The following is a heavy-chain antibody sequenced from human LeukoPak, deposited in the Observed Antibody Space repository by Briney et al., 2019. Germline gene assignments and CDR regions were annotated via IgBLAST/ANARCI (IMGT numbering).Heavy chain of an antibody. CDR1: GYTFTSYG. Sequence: ASVKVSCKASGYTFTSYGISWVRQAPGQGLEWMGWISAYNGNTNYAQKLQGRVTMTTDTSTSTAYMELRSLRSDDTAVYYCARDQSVLVIPPLDYWGQGTLVTVSS. D-gene: IGHD3-16*01. CDR2: ISAYNGNT. J-gene: IGHJ4*02. V-gene: IGHV1-18*01. CDR3: ARDQSVLVIPPLDY.